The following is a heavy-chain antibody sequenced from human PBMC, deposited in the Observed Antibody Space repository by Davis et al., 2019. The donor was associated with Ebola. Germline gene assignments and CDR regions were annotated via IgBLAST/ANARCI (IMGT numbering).Heavy chain of an antibody. CDR3: ARRNYYGSGSQYSHFDY. D-gene: IGHD3-10*01. CDR2: IHPGDSET. Sequence: KVSCKGSGYTFTSYRIGWVRQMPGKGLEWMGIIHPGDSETRYSPSFQGQVTISADKSINTAYLQWSSLKASDTAMYYCARRNYYGSGSQYSHFDYWGQGILVTVSS. J-gene: IGHJ4*02. V-gene: IGHV5-51*01. CDR1: GYTFTSYR.